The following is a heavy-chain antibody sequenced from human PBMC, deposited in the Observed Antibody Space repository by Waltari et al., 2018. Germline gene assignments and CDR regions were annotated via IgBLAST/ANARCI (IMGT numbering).Heavy chain of an antibody. J-gene: IGHJ3*02. D-gene: IGHD3-10*01. Sequence: EVQLLESGGGLVQPGGSLRLSCAASGFTFSSYAMSWVRQATGQGLEWVSAISGSGGSTYYADSVKGRFTISRDNSKNTLYLQMNSLRAEDTAVYYCAKDRHYYGSGSLDAFDIWGQGTMVTVSS. CDR2: ISGSGGST. CDR1: GFTFSSYA. V-gene: IGHV3-23*01. CDR3: AKDRHYYGSGSLDAFDI.